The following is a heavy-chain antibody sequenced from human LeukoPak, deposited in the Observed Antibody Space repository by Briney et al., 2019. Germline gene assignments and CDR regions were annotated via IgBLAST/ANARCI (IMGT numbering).Heavy chain of an antibody. Sequence: SVKVSCKASGGTFSSYAISWVRQAPGQGLEWMGGIIPIFGTANYAQKFQGRVTITADKSTSTAYMELSSLRSEDTAVYYCAGRDIAAAGKIYYYYMDVWGKGTTVTVSS. J-gene: IGHJ6*03. D-gene: IGHD6-13*01. V-gene: IGHV1-69*06. CDR2: IIPIFGTA. CDR1: GGTFSSYA. CDR3: AGRDIAAAGKIYYYYMDV.